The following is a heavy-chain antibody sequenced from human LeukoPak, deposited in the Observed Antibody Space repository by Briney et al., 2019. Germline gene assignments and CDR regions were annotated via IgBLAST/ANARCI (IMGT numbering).Heavy chain of an antibody. J-gene: IGHJ3*02. CDR2: ISYDGSNK. D-gene: IGHD1-26*01. CDR3: ARGGRVGARSGRGAFDI. CDR1: GFTFSNYG. Sequence: GGSLRLSCAASGFTFSNYGIHWVRQAPGKGLEWVAVISYDGSNKYYADSVKGRFTISRDNSKNTLYLQMNSLRAEDTAVYYCARGGRVGARSGRGAFDIWGQGTMVTVSS. V-gene: IGHV3-30*19.